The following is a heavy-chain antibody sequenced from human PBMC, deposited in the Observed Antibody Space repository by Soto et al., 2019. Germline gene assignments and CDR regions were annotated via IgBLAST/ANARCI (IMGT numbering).Heavy chain of an antibody. CDR1: RITFMHYC. Sequence: PGVSLRLSWAPPRITFMHYCMHGVRQAPGKGLEWVALILHDGSNEYYADSVKGRFTISRDNSKNTLYLQMNSLRGDDTAVYYCAKSRDGYSFYYYYGMDVWGQGTTVTVSS. V-gene: IGHV3-30*18. CDR2: ILHDGSNE. J-gene: IGHJ6*02. D-gene: IGHD4-4*01. CDR3: AKSRDGYSFYYYYGMDV.